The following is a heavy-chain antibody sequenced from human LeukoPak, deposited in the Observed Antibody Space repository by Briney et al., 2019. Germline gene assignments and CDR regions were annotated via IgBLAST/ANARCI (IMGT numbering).Heavy chain of an antibody. CDR1: GFTVSSNY. CDR3: ARVLSGRGSLYDYYYYMDV. CDR2: TYSNGRT. Sequence: PGGSLRLSCAASGFTVSSNYMSWVRQAPGKGLEWVSVTYSNGRTYYADSVEGRFTISRDISKNTLYLQVNSLRAEDTAVYYCARVLSGRGSLYDYYYYMDVWGKGTTVTVSS. J-gene: IGHJ6*03. V-gene: IGHV3-53*01. D-gene: IGHD3-10*01.